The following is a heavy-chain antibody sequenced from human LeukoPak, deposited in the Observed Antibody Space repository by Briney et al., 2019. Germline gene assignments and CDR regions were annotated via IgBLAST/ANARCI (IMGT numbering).Heavy chain of an antibody. CDR1: GGSISSYY. V-gene: IGHV4-59*01. CDR3: VRDSQYYDGSGYPNAFDI. D-gene: IGHD3-22*01. Sequence: SETLSLTCTVSGGSISSYYWSWIRQPPGKGLEWIGYIYYSGSTNYNPSLKSRVTISVDTSKNQFSLKLSSVTAADTAVYYCVRDSQYYDGSGYPNAFDIWGQGTMVTVSS. CDR2: IYYSGST. J-gene: IGHJ3*02.